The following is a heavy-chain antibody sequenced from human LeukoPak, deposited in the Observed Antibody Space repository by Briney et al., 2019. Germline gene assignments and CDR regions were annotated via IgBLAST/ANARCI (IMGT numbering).Heavy chain of an antibody. CDR1: GFTFSNYA. D-gene: IGHD5-12*01. Sequence: GGSLRLSCAASGFTFSNYAMHWVRQAPGKGLEWVAVISDDGSNKYYGDSVKGRVTISRDNSKNTLYLQMNSLRAEDTAIYYCAKVPTYSGYEYPPYYFDYWGQGTLVTVSS. V-gene: IGHV3-30*18. CDR3: AKVPTYSGYEYPPYYFDY. J-gene: IGHJ4*02. CDR2: ISDDGSNK.